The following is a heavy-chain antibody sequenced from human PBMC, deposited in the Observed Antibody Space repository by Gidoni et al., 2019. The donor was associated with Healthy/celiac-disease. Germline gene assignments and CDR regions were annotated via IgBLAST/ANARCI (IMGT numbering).Heavy chain of an antibody. J-gene: IGHJ5*02. CDR2: ISSSGSTI. Sequence: QVQLVESGGGLVKPGGSLRLSCAASGFTFSDYYMSWIRQAPGKGLEWVSYISSSGSTIYYADSVKGRFTISRDNAKNSLYLQMNSLRAEDTAVYYCARDSGSHGYSYGPLPFWFDPWGQGTLVTVSS. CDR3: ARDSGSHGYSYGPLPFWFDP. D-gene: IGHD5-18*01. CDR1: GFTFSDYY. V-gene: IGHV3-11*01.